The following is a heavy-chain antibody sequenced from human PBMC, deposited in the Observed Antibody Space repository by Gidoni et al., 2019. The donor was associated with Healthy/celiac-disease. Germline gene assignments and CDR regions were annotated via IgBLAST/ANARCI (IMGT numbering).Heavy chain of an antibody. V-gene: IGHV3-11*06. D-gene: IGHD3-10*01. CDR3: ARARRGWFGENYYYYYMDV. CDR1: GFTFSDYN. J-gene: IGHJ6*03. Sequence: QVQLVESGGGLVKPGGSLRLSCAASGFTFSDYNMSWIRQAPGKGLEWVSYISSSSSYTNDADSVKGRFTISRDNAKNSLYLQMNSLRAEDTAVYYCARARRGWFGENYYYYYMDVWGKGTTVTVSS. CDR2: ISSSSSYT.